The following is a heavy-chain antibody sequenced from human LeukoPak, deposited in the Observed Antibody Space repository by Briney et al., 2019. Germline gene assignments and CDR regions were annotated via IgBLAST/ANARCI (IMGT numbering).Heavy chain of an antibody. J-gene: IGHJ4*02. V-gene: IGHV1-69*13. CDR1: GGTFSSYT. CDR3: ARKTLRFLDPFDY. D-gene: IGHD3-3*01. Sequence: SVKVSCKASGGTFSSYTISWVRQAPGQGLEWMGGIIPIFGTANYAQKFQGRVAIHADESTSTAYMELSSLRSEDTAVYYCARKTLRFLDPFDYWGQGTLVTVSS. CDR2: IIPIFGTA.